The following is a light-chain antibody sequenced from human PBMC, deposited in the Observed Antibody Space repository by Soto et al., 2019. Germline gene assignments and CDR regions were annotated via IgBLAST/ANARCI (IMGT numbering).Light chain of an antibody. V-gene: IGKV1-9*01. Sequence: IQLTQSPSSLSASVGDRVTITCRASQGISSYLAWYQQKPGKAPKLLIYAASTLQSGVPSRFSGSGSGTDFTLTISSLQPEDFPTYYCQQLNSYPPALTFGGGTKVDIK. CDR1: QGISSY. J-gene: IGKJ4*01. CDR2: AAS. CDR3: QQLNSYPPALT.